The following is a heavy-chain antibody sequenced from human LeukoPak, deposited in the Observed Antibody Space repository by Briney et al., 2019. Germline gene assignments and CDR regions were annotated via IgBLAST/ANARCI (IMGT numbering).Heavy chain of an antibody. CDR1: GGSFSGYY. J-gene: IGHJ4*02. V-gene: IGHV4-34*01. CDR2: INHSGST. D-gene: IGHD3-3*02. CDR3: ARVQHLGQGFHY. Sequence: PSETLSLTCAVYGGSFSGYYWSWIRQPPGKGLEWVGEINHSGSTNYNPSLKSRVTISVDTSKNQFSLQLNSVSPEDTAVYYCARVQHLGQGFHYWGQGTLVTVSS.